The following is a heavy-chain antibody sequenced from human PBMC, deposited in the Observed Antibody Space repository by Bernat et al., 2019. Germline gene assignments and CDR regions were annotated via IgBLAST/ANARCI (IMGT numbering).Heavy chain of an antibody. CDR2: IKEGGSEK. Sequence: EVQLVESGGGLVQPGGSLRLSCAASGFTFSSYWMSWVRQAPGKGLEWVGNIKEGGSEKYFVESGNGRFTVSRDNAKNSLYLQMNSLRAEDTAVYYCARGPRSCGGDCYLYFDYWGQGTLVTVSS. J-gene: IGHJ4*02. V-gene: IGHV3-7*01. CDR1: GFTFSSYW. CDR3: ARGPRSCGGDCYLYFDY. D-gene: IGHD2-21*02.